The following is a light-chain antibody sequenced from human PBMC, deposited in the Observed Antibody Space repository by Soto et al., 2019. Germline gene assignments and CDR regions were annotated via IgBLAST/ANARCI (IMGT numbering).Light chain of an antibody. CDR1: QDISMY. CDR3: QQYDNLPFT. Sequence: DIQMTQSPSSLSASVGDRVTITCQASQDISMYLNWYQQKPGKAPKLLIYDASNLETGVPSRFSGSGSGTDFTLTISSLHPEDIATYYCQQYDNLPFTFGPRTKVDIK. J-gene: IGKJ3*01. V-gene: IGKV1-33*01. CDR2: DAS.